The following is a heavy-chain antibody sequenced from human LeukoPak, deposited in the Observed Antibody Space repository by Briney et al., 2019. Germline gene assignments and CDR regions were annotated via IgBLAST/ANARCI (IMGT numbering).Heavy chain of an antibody. Sequence: GGSLRLSCAASGFTFSSYGMHWVRQAPGKGLEWVAVIWYGGSNKYYADSVKGRFTISRDNAKNSLYLQMNSPRAEDTAVYYCAESSNDFWSGYSSFDYWGQGTLVTVSS. J-gene: IGHJ4*02. CDR1: GFTFSSYG. V-gene: IGHV3-33*08. D-gene: IGHD3-3*01. CDR2: IWYGGSNK. CDR3: AESSNDFWSGYSSFDY.